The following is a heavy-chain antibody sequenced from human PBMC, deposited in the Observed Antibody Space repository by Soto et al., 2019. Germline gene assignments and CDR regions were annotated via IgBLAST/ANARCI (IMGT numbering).Heavy chain of an antibody. CDR3: ARGATPWNYYYMDV. J-gene: IGHJ6*03. CDR2: IYYSGST. D-gene: IGHD3-3*01. Sequence: QVQLQESGPGLVKPSETLSLTCTVSGGSISSYYWSWIRQPPGKGLEWIGYIYYSGSTNYNPSLKSRVTISVDTSKNQFSLKLSSVTAADTAVYYCARGATPWNYYYMDVWGKGTTVTVSS. V-gene: IGHV4-59*01. CDR1: GGSISSYY.